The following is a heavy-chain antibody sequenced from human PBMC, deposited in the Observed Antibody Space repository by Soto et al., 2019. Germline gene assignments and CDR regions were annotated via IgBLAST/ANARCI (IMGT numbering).Heavy chain of an antibody. CDR2: IYYSGST. Sequence: PSETLSLTCTLSCGSISSSSYYWGWIRQPPGKGLEWIGSIYYSGSTYYNPSLKSRVTISVDTSKNQFSLKLSSVTAADTAVYYCASTYYYDSSGPNWFDPWGQGTLVTVSS. CDR3: ASTYYYDSSGPNWFDP. CDR1: CGSISSSSYY. D-gene: IGHD3-22*01. J-gene: IGHJ5*02. V-gene: IGHV4-39*01.